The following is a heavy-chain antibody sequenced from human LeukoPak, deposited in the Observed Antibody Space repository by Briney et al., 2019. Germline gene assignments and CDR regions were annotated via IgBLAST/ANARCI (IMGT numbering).Heavy chain of an antibody. D-gene: IGHD3-22*01. Sequence: KSGGSLRLSCAASGFTFSSYRMNWVRQAPGKGLEWVSSISSSSSYIYYADSVKGRFTISRDNAKNSLYLQMNSLRAEDTAVYYCARRDSSGSYYFDYWGQGTLVTVSS. J-gene: IGHJ4*02. CDR3: ARRDSSGSYYFDY. CDR2: ISSSSSYI. CDR1: GFTFSSYR. V-gene: IGHV3-21*01.